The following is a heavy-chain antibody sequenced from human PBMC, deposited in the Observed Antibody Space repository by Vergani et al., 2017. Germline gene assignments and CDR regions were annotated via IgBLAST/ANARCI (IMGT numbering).Heavy chain of an antibody. CDR3: AKAGSITSGSLQYNYYMDV. CDR2: ISNDGSKK. D-gene: IGHD3-10*01. J-gene: IGHJ6*03. V-gene: IGHV3-30*18. Sequence: QVQLAESGGGRVQPGRSLRLFCAASGFSFSSHAIHWVRQAPGKGLEWVAVISNDGSKKYYADSVKGRFTISRDNSKNTVDLQMNSLRTQDTAVYYCAKAGSITSGSLQYNYYMDVWGKGTTVTVS. CDR1: GFSFSSHA.